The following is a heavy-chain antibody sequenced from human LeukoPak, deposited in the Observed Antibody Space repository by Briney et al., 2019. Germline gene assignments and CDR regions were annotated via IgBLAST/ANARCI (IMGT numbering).Heavy chain of an antibody. V-gene: IGHV3-74*01. Sequence: GGSLRLSCSASEFTFSNYWMHWVRHAPGKGLVWVSRINRDGSVTSYADSVKDRFIISRDNAKNTLYFQLSSLRAEDTALYYCARELENFGFLLWGQGTQVTVSS. D-gene: IGHD3-3*01. J-gene: IGHJ4*02. CDR3: ARELENFGFLL. CDR1: EFTFSNYW. CDR2: INRDGSVT.